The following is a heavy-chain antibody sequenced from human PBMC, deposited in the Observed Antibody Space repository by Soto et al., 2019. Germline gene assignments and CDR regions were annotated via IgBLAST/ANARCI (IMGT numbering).Heavy chain of an antibody. V-gene: IGHV1-69*06. Sequence: QVQLVQSGAEVKKPGSSVKVSCKASGGTFSSYAISWVRQAPGQGLEWMGGIITIFATANYAQKFQGRVTITADKSTSAAYMELSSLRSEDAAVYYCARDQQLVAGWVDPWGQGTLVTVSS. D-gene: IGHD6-6*01. J-gene: IGHJ5*02. CDR1: GGTFSSYA. CDR3: ARDQQLVAGWVDP. CDR2: IITIFATA.